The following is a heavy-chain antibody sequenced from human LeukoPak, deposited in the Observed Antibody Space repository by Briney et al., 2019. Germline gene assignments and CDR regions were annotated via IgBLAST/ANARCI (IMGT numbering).Heavy chain of an antibody. V-gene: IGHV3-9*01. CDR3: VKDIHYHDSSVLDY. Sequence: GGSLRLFCAASGFTFNDYAMHWVRQAPGKGLEWVSGINWNSGSIDYADSVKGRFTISRDNAKNSLYLQMNSLRAEDTALYYCVKDIHYHDSSVLDYWGQGTLVTVSS. D-gene: IGHD3-22*01. J-gene: IGHJ4*02. CDR1: GFTFNDYA. CDR2: INWNSGSI.